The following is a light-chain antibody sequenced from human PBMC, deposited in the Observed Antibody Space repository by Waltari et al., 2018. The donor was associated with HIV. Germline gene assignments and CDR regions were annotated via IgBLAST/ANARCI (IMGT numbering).Light chain of an antibody. Sequence: SYELTQPPSVSVSPEQTARITCSGDALPKKYAYWYQQKSGQAPLLVIYRDNNRPSGIPERFSGCRSGTAATLTISGVQAEDEAVYYCQSAEGTGSHPDVFGAGTTVTVL. CDR3: QSAEGTGSHPDV. J-gene: IGLJ1*01. CDR1: ALPKKY. V-gene: IGLV3-25*03. CDR2: RDN.